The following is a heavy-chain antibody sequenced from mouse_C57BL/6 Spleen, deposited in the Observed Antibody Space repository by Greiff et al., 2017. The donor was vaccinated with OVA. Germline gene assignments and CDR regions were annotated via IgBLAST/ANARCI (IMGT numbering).Heavy chain of an antibody. Sequence: EVKLVESGGGLVQPKGSLKLSCAASGFSFNTYAMNWVRQAPGKGLEWVARIRSKSNNYATYYADSVKDRFTISRDDSESMLYLQMNNLKTEDTAMYYCVRHDGSEAYWGQGTLVTVSA. CDR2: IRSKSNNYAT. CDR1: GFSFNTYA. D-gene: IGHD1-1*01. J-gene: IGHJ3*01. CDR3: VRHDGSEAY. V-gene: IGHV10-1*01.